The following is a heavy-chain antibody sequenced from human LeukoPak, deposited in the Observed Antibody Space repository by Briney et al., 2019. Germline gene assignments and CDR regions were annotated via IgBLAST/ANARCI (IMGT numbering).Heavy chain of an antibody. CDR1: GYTFTIYG. D-gene: IGHD2-2*01. V-gene: IGHV1-18*01. CDR2: ISAFNGDT. Sequence: ASVKVSCKASGYTFTIYGITWVRQAPGQGLEWMGWISAFNGDTNYAQKFQGRVTMTTDASTSTAYMELRSLGSDDTAVYYCARGLSYSIVVPAAISTRGPLDVWGKGTTVTVSS. CDR3: ARGLSYSIVVPAAISTRGPLDV. J-gene: IGHJ6*04.